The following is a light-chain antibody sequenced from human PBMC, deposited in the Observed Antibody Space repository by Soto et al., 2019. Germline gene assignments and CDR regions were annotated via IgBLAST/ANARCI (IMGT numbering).Light chain of an antibody. CDR2: AAS. CDR3: LQHNSYRWT. V-gene: IGKV1-17*01. CDR1: QGIRND. Sequence: DIQMTQSPSSLSASXXDRVXITCLGSQGIRNDLGWYQQKPGKAPKXXIYAASSLQSGVPSRFSGSGAGTEFTLTISSLQPEDFATYYCLQHNSYRWTFGQGTKVDIK. J-gene: IGKJ1*01.